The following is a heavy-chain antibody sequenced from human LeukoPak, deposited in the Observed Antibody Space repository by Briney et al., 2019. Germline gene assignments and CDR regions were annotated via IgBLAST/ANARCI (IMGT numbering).Heavy chain of an antibody. CDR1: GFTFNRYA. Sequence: GGSLRLSCAASGFTFNRYAMHWVRQAPGKGLEWVAFIRYDGSNKYYADSVKGRFTISRDNSKNTLYLQVNSLRAEDTAVYYCAKEGAVRVIVVVVFDYWGQGTLVTVSS. D-gene: IGHD3-22*01. CDR3: AKEGAVRVIVVVVFDY. V-gene: IGHV3-30*02. J-gene: IGHJ4*02. CDR2: IRYDGSNK.